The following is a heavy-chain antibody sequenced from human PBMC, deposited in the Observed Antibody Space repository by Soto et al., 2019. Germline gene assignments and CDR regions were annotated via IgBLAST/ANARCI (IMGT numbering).Heavy chain of an antibody. D-gene: IGHD3-10*01. CDR3: AHIPGSGQLLSSYYYYMDV. CDR2: IYWDDDK. V-gene: IGHV2-5*02. Sequence: QITLKESGPTLVKPTQTLTLTCTFSGFSLTTSGEAVGWIRQPPGKALEWLALIYWDDDKRSSPSLKSRLTITKHTSKNQVVLTMTNMDPVDTATYYCAHIPGSGQLLSSYYYYMDVWGKGTTVTVSS. J-gene: IGHJ6*03. CDR1: GFSLTTSGEA.